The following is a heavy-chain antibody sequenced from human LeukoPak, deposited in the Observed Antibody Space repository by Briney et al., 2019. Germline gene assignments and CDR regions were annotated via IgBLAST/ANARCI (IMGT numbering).Heavy chain of an antibody. Sequence: ASVKVSCKASGGTFSSYAISWVRQAPGQGLEWMGGIIPIFATANYAQKFQGRVTITADESTSTAYMELSSLRSEDTAVYYCARRVSRSYYDSSGYGGWYFDLWGRGTLVTVSS. CDR2: IIPIFATA. D-gene: IGHD3-22*01. CDR3: ARRVSRSYYDSSGYGGWYFDL. V-gene: IGHV1-69*01. CDR1: GGTFSSYA. J-gene: IGHJ2*01.